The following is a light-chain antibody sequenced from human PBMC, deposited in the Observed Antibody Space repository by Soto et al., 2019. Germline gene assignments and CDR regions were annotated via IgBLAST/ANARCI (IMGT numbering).Light chain of an antibody. CDR2: SAT. J-gene: IGKJ1*01. CDR3: QQSFSTPQT. CDR1: QSINNF. V-gene: IGKV1-39*01. Sequence: DIQMTQSASSLTASLGDRVTITCRASQSINNFLNWYQQKPGQAPKLRMYSATTLLGGVPSRFSVSGSGTDFSLTISSLQPEDFATYYCQQSFSTPQTFGQGTKVDIK.